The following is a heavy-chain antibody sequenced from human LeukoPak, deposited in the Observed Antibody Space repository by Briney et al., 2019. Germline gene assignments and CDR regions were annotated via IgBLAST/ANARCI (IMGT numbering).Heavy chain of an antibody. J-gene: IGHJ6*04. Sequence: SVKVSCKASGGTFSSYAISWVRQAPGQGLEWMGGIIPIFGTANYAQKFQGRVTITADKSTSTAYMELSSLRSEDTAVYYCASQYPYILDGMDVWGKGTRSPSPQ. CDR1: GGTFSSYA. D-gene: IGHD2-2*01. CDR3: ASQYPYILDGMDV. V-gene: IGHV1-69*06. CDR2: IIPIFGTA.